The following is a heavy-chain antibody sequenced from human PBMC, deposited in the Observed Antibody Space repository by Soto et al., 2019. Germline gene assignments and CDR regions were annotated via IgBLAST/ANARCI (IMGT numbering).Heavy chain of an antibody. CDR2: ISYDGSNK. V-gene: IGHV3-30-3*01. CDR1: GFTFSSYA. Sequence: QVQLVESGGGVVQPGRSLRLSCAASGFTFSSYAMHWVRQAPGKGLEWVAVISYDGSNKYYADSVKGRFTISRDNSKNTLYPQMNSLRAEDTAVYYCARGDRSNSRGFYYYYGMDVWGQGTTVTVSS. J-gene: IGHJ6*02. D-gene: IGHD4-4*01. CDR3: ARGDRSNSRGFYYYYGMDV.